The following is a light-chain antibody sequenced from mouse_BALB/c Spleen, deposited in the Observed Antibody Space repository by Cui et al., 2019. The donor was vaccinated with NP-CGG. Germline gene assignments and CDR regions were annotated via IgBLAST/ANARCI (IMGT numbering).Light chain of an antibody. J-gene: IGLJ1*01. CDR3: ALAYSNHWV. Sequence: QAVVTQESALTTSPGETVTLTCRSSVGAVTTTNYANWVQEKPDHLFTGLIGGTNNRAPGVPARFSGSLIGDKAALTITGAQTEDEAIYFCALAYSNHWVFGGGTKLTVL. CDR1: VGAVTTTNY. V-gene: IGLV1*01. CDR2: GTN.